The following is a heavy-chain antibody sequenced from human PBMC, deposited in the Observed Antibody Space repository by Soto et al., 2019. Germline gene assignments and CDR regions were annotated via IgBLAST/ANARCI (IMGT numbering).Heavy chain of an antibody. D-gene: IGHD3-10*01. J-gene: IGHJ5*02. CDR1: GGSFSGYY. CDR2: INHSGST. CDR3: ARARAWFGELSLEP. Sequence: QVQLQQWGAGLLKPSETLSLTCAVYGGSFSGYYWSWIRQPPGKGLEWIGEINHSGSTNYNPSLKSRVTISVDTSKNQFSLKLSSVTAADTAVYYCARARAWFGELSLEPWGQGTLVTVSS. V-gene: IGHV4-34*01.